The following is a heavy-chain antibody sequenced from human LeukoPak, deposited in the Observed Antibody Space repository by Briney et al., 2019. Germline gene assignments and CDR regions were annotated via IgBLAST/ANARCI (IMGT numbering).Heavy chain of an antibody. CDR3: ARLAYGDYYFDY. D-gene: IGHD4-17*01. J-gene: IGHJ4*02. CDR1: GGSISSGGYY. CDR2: IYYSGST. V-gene: IGHV4-31*03. Sequence: SETLSLTCTVSGGSISSGGYYWSWIRQHPGKGLEWIGYIYYSGSTYYNPSLKSRVTISVDTSKNQFSLKLTSVTAADTAVYYCARLAYGDYYFDYWGQGTLVTVSS.